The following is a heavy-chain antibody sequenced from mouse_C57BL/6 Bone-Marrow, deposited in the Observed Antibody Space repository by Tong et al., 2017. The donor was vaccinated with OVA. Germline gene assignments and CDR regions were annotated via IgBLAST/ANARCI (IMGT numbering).Heavy chain of an antibody. CDR2: IDPANGNT. J-gene: IGHJ3*01. CDR1: GFNIKNTY. V-gene: IGHV14-3*01. D-gene: IGHD2-4*01. CDR3: DYDDAVFAY. Sequence: EVQLQESVAELVRPGASVKLSCTASGFNIKNTYMHWVKQRPEQGLEWIGRIDPANGNTKYAPKFQGKATITADTSSNTEYMELHSLTSDDSAVYCGDYDDAVFAYWSQVTLVTVSA.